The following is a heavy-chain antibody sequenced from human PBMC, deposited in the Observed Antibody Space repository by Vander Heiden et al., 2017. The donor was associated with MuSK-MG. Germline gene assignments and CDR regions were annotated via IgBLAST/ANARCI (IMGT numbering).Heavy chain of an antibody. Sequence: QVQLPESGPGLVKPSETLSLTCTVSGGSISSYYWSWIRQPPGKGLEWIGYIYYSGSTNYNPSLKSRVTISVDTSKNQFSLKLSSVTAADTAVYYCARERGAYCSGGSCYYDRWGQGTLVTVSS. CDR1: GGSISSYY. J-gene: IGHJ5*02. V-gene: IGHV4-59*01. CDR2: IYYSGST. CDR3: ARERGAYCSGGSCYYDR. D-gene: IGHD2-15*01.